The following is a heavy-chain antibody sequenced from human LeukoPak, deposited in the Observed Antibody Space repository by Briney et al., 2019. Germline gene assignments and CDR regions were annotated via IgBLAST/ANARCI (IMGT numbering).Heavy chain of an antibody. J-gene: IGHJ5*02. CDR3: ARRVSTGNAYSWFDP. CDR2: ITSSSSTI. D-gene: IGHD3-9*01. V-gene: IGHV3-48*02. CDR1: GFTFSTYS. Sequence: QPGGSLRLSCAASGFTFSTYSMSWLSQAPGKGLEWISYITSSSSTIYYADSVKGRFTVSRDNAKNSLYLQMNSLRHEDTAVYYCARRVSTGNAYSWFDPWGQGTLVTVSS.